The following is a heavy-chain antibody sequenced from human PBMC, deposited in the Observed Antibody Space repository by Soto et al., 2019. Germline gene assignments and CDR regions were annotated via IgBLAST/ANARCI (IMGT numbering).Heavy chain of an antibody. J-gene: IGHJ4*02. V-gene: IGHV1-69*04. CDR3: ARDDYDYIRGSYRKTFDY. Sequence: SVKVSCKASGGTFSSYTISWVRQAPGQGLEWMGRIIPILGIANYAQKFQGRVTITADKSTSTAYMELSSLRSEDTAVYYCARDDYDYIRGSYRKTFDYWGQRTLVTV. CDR2: IIPILGIA. D-gene: IGHD3-16*02. CDR1: GGTFSSYT.